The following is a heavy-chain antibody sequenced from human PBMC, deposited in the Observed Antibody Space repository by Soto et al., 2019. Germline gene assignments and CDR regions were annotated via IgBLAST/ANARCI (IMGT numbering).Heavy chain of an antibody. CDR2: IYHSGSS. V-gene: IGHV4-30-2*01. CDR3: ARDYGSGVDV. J-gene: IGHJ6*02. Sequence: QLRLQKSGSGLVKPSQTLSLTCAVSGGSISSGGYSWSWIRQPPGKGLEWIGYIYHSGSSYFNPSLKSRLIMSVDRSKNQFSLNLSSVTAADTAVYYCARDYGSGVDVWGQGTTGTVS. D-gene: IGHD3-10*01. CDR1: GGSISSGGYS.